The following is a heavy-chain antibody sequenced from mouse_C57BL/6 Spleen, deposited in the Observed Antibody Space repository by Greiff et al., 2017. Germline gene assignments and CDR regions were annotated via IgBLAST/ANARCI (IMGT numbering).Heavy chain of an antibody. Sequence: EVKLMESGEGLVKPGGSLKLSCAASGFTFSSYVMSWVRQTPEKRLEWVAYISSGGDYIYYADTVKGRFTISRDNARNTLYLQICSLKSEDTAMYYCTRGGTTVVAPYAMDYWGQGTSVTVSS. CDR2: ISSGGDYI. V-gene: IGHV5-9-1*02. D-gene: IGHD1-1*01. J-gene: IGHJ4*01. CDR3: TRGGTTVVAPYAMDY. CDR1: GFTFSSYV.